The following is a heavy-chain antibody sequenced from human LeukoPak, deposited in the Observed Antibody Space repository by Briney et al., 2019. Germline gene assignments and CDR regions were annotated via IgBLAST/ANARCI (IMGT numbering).Heavy chain of an antibody. CDR2: IYYSGST. J-gene: IGHJ4*02. CDR1: GGSISSYY. D-gene: IGHD1-26*01. Sequence: SETLSLTCTVSGGSISSYYWSWIRQPPGKGLEWIGYIYYSGSTNYNPSLKSRVTISVDTSKNQFSLKLSSVTAADTVVYYCARGEGGRGFDYWGQGTLVTVSS. V-gene: IGHV4-59*01. CDR3: ARGEGGRGFDY.